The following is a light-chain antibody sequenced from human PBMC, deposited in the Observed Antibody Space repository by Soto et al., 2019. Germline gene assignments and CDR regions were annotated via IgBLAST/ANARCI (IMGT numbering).Light chain of an antibody. V-gene: IGKV2-28*01. CDR2: LGS. CDR3: MQAVKPWT. Sequence: DIVVTQSPLSLPVTPGEPASISCRSSQSLLHNNGYNYLDWYLQKPGQSPQLLIYLGSNRASGVPDRFSGSGSGTDFTLKTSRVEDADVGVSYCMQAVKPWTFGQGTKVDIK. J-gene: IGKJ1*01. CDR1: QSLLHNNGYNY.